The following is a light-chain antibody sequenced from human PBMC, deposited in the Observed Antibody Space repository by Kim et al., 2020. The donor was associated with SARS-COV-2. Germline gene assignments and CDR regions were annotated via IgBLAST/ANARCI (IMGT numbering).Light chain of an antibody. J-gene: IGKJ4*01. Sequence: DIQMAQSPSSLSASVGDRVTITYRASQGIRNYLAWYQQKPGRVPRLLIYAASTLQPGVPARFSGSGFGSDFTLTITGLQAEDVATYYCQKYNIVPLTFGGGTKVDIK. CDR3: QKYNIVPLT. V-gene: IGKV1-27*01. CDR2: AAS. CDR1: QGIRNY.